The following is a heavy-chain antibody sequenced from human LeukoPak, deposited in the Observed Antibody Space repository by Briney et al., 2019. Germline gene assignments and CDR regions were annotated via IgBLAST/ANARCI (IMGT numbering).Heavy chain of an antibody. J-gene: IGHJ4*02. D-gene: IGHD6-19*01. Sequence: SETLSLTCTVSGGSISINNYYWGWIRQPPGRGLEWIGNIYYDGSTYYNPSLKSRVTISVDTSRNQFSLRLSFVTAADTAVYYCARGAVAGLIDYWGQGTLVTVSS. CDR3: ARGAVAGLIDY. V-gene: IGHV4-39*07. CDR1: GGSISINNYY. CDR2: IYYDGST.